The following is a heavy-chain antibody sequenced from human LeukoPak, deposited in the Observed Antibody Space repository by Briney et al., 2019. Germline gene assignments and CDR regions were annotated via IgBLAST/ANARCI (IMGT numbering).Heavy chain of an antibody. CDR2: IIPFFGAA. CDR3: ARVSYYDSSGYSQASHYFDY. V-gene: IGHV1-69*05. D-gene: IGHD3-22*01. J-gene: IGHJ4*02. Sequence: ASVKVSCKASGGTFSSYAISWVRQAPGQGLEWMGGIIPFFGAANYAQKFQGRVTITTDESTSTAYMELSSLRSEDTAVYYCARVSYYDSSGYSQASHYFDYWGQGTLVTVSS. CDR1: GGTFSSYA.